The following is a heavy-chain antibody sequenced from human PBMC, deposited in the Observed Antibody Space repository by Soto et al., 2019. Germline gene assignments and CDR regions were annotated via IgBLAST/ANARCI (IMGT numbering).Heavy chain of an antibody. D-gene: IGHD2-2*01. V-gene: IGHV3-33*01. CDR2: IWYDGSNK. J-gene: IGHJ6*02. Sequence: PGGSLRLSCAASGFTFSSYGMHWVRQAPGKGLEWVAVIWYDGSNKYYADSVKGRFTISRDNSKNTLYLQMNSLRAEDTAVYYCARDVCSSTSCYEGGYYYYYGMDVWGQGTTVTVSS. CDR3: ARDVCSSTSCYEGGYYYYYGMDV. CDR1: GFTFSSYG.